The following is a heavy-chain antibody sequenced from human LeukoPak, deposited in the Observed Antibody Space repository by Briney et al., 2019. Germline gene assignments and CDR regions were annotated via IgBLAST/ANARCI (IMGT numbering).Heavy chain of an antibody. CDR3: ARARPYYDSSGYYYESDY. Sequence: ASVKVSCKASGYTFTSYSISWVRQAPGQGLEWMGWISAYNGNTNYAQKLQGRVTMTTDTSTSTAYMELRSLRSDDTAVYYCARARPYYDSSGYYYESDYWGQGTLVTVSS. J-gene: IGHJ4*02. V-gene: IGHV1-18*01. D-gene: IGHD3-22*01. CDR2: ISAYNGNT. CDR1: GYTFTSYS.